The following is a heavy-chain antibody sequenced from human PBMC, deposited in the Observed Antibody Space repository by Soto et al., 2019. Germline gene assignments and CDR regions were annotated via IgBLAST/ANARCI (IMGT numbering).Heavy chain of an antibody. CDR1: GFTFSSYE. CDR3: ARDRVEAIFGVVTDYYGMDV. CDR2: ISSSGSTI. D-gene: IGHD3-3*01. Sequence: PGGSLRLSCAASGFTFSSYEMNWVRQAPGKGLEWVSYISSSGSTIYYADSVKGRFTISRDNAKNSLYLQMNSLRAEDTAVYYCARDRVEAIFGVVTDYYGMDVWAQGTTVTVSS. J-gene: IGHJ6*02. V-gene: IGHV3-48*03.